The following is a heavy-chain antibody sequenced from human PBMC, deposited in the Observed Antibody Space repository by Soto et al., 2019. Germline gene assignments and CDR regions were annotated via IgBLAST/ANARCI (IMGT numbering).Heavy chain of an antibody. D-gene: IGHD3-22*01. CDR1: GFTFSSYG. J-gene: IGHJ4*02. CDR2: ISYDGSNK. CDR3: ARGNYYDSRFDY. V-gene: IGHV3-30*03. Sequence: GGSLRLSCAASGFTFSSYGMHWVRQAPGKGLEWVAVISYDGSNKYYADSVKGRFTISRDNSKNTLYLQMNSLRAEDTAVYYCARGNYYDSRFDYWGQGTLVTVSS.